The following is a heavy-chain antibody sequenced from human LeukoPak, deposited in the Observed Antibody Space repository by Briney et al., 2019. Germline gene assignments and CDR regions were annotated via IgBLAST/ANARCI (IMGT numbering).Heavy chain of an antibody. D-gene: IGHD6-13*01. CDR2: IWSDASHK. Sequence: GGSLRLSCAATGFTFSSYGMHWIRQAPGKGLEWVAVIWSDASHKYYVDSMKGRCTISRDNSKNMVYLQMSSLRVEDTAVYDCASAAGAFDMWGQGTLVTVSS. J-gene: IGHJ3*02. CDR3: ASAAGAFDM. CDR1: GFTFSSYG. V-gene: IGHV3-33*01.